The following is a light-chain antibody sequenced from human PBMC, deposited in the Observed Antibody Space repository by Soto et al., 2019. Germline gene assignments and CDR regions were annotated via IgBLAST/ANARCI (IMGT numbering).Light chain of an antibody. V-gene: IGKV1-5*02. CDR3: QQLDSEATGT. CDR1: PRIXNW. J-gene: IGKJ1*01. CDR2: DAS. Sequence: PQSPSTVSASMGDRATIICRASPRIXNWFGWYKMKPGKAPKLLIXDASSLQSGVPSRFSGSGSGTEFTLTINSMHPADFSNYYCQQLDSEATGTLGQGTKVDIK.